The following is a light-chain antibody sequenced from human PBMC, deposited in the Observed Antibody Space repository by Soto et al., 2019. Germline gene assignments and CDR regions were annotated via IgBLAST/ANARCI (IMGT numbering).Light chain of an antibody. J-gene: IGKJ1*01. CDR1: QSISSW. Sequence: DLQMTQSPSTLSASVGDRVTITCRASQSISSWLAWYQQKPGKAPKLLIYDASSLESGVPSRFSGSGSGTEFALTISSRQPDDFATYYCQQYNSYSTFGQGTKVEIK. CDR2: DAS. CDR3: QQYNSYST. V-gene: IGKV1-5*01.